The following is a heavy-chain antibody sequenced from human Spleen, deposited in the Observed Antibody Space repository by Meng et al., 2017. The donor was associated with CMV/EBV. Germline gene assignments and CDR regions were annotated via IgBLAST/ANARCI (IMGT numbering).Heavy chain of an antibody. CDR2: ISGSGRTI. V-gene: IGHV3-11*01. Sequence: GSLKISCAASGFTFSDYYMSWIRQAPGKGLEWISYISGSGRTIYYADSVKGRFTISRDNGKNSLYLQMNSLRAEDTAVYYCAKGGMSRLYWHFALWGRGTLVTVSS. D-gene: IGHD3-16*01. CDR3: AKGGMSRLYWHFAL. J-gene: IGHJ2*01. CDR1: GFTFSDYY.